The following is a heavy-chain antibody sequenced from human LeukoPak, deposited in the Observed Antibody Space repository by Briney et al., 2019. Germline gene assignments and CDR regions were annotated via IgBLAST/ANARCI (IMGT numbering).Heavy chain of an antibody. CDR3: ARHGSSWYGIFYFDY. CDR1: GYTFASYY. Sequence: GASVKVSCKASGYTFASYYMHWVRQAPGQGLEWMGIINPSGGSTSYAQKFQGRVTMTRDTSTSTVYMELSSLRSEDTAVYYCARHGSSWYGIFYFDYWGQGTLVTVSS. J-gene: IGHJ4*02. D-gene: IGHD6-13*01. CDR2: INPSGGST. V-gene: IGHV1-46*01.